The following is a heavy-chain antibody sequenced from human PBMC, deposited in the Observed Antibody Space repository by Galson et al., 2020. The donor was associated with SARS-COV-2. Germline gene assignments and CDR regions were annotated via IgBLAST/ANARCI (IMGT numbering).Heavy chain of an antibody. D-gene: IGHD2-2*01. J-gene: IGHJ4*02. V-gene: IGHV3-9*01. CDR1: GFTFDDYA. Sequence: GGSLRLSCAASGFTFDDYAMHWVRQAPGKGLEWVSGISWNSGSIGYADSVKGRFTISRDNAKNSLYLQMNSLRAEDTALYYCATLSSTSWPTDYWGQGTLVTVSS. CDR3: ATLSSTSWPTDY. CDR2: ISWNSGSI.